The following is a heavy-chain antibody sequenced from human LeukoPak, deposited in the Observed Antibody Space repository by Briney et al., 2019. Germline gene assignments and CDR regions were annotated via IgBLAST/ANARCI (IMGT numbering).Heavy chain of an antibody. V-gene: IGHV3-30*03. CDR3: ASPYYYDSSGLDAFDI. D-gene: IGHD3-22*01. J-gene: IGHJ3*02. CDR1: GFTFSSYA. Sequence: GGSLRPSCAASGFTFSSYAMHWVRQAPGKGLEWVAVISFAGSNKYYADSVKGRFTISRDNSKNTLYLQMNSLRAEDTAVYYCASPYYYDSSGLDAFDIWGQGTMVTVS. CDR2: ISFAGSNK.